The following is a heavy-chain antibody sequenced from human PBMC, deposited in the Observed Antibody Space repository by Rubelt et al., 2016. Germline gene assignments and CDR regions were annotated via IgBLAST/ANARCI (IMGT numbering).Heavy chain of an antibody. Sequence: QVQLVQSGAEVKKPGASVKVSCKASGYTFTSYAMHWVRQAPGQRLEWMGWINAGNGNTKYSQKFQGRVTITRDTSASTAYMELSSLRSDDTAVYYCAREGDYYYGMDVWGQGTTVTVSS. CDR3: AREGDYYYGMDV. J-gene: IGHJ6*02. CDR1: GYTFTSYA. D-gene: IGHD3-16*01. CDR2: INAGNGNT. V-gene: IGHV1-3*01.